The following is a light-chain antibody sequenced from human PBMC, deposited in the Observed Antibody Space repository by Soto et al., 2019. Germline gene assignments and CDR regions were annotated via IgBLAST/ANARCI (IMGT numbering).Light chain of an antibody. CDR3: MQTLQTPYT. V-gene: IGKV2-28*01. CDR2: LGS. J-gene: IGKJ2*01. CDR1: QSLLHGNGFNY. Sequence: DIVMTQSPLSLPVTPGEPASLSCRSSQSLLHGNGFNYLDWYLQKPGQSPHLLIYLGSHRASGVPDRFSGRGSGTDFTLKISRVEAEEVGVYYCMQTLQTPYTFGQGTKLEIK.